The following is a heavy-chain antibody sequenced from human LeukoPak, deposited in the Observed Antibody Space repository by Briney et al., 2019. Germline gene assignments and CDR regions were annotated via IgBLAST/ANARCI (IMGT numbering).Heavy chain of an antibody. D-gene: IGHD2-21*01. CDR2: INPNSGAT. Sequence: ASVKVSCKASGYTFTCYYMHWVRHAPGQGLEWMGWINPNSGATNCAQKFQGRVTMTRDTYISTAYMELSSLTSDDTAVYYCARVSIPSLHLCDDAFDIWGQGTMVTVSS. J-gene: IGHJ3*02. V-gene: IGHV1-2*02. CDR3: ARVSIPSLHLCDDAFDI. CDR1: GYTFTCYY.